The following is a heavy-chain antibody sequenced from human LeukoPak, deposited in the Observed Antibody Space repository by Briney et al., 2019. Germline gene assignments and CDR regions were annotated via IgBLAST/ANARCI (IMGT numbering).Heavy chain of an antibody. J-gene: IGHJ6*03. V-gene: IGHV4-34*01. Sequence: PSETLSLTCAVYGGSFSGYYWSWIRQPPGKGLEWIGEINHSGSTNYNPSLKSRVTISVDTSTNQFSLKLTSVTASDTAVYYCARGGDSYMDVWGKGTTVTVSS. CDR3: ARGGDSYMDV. CDR2: INHSGST. CDR1: GGSFSGYY.